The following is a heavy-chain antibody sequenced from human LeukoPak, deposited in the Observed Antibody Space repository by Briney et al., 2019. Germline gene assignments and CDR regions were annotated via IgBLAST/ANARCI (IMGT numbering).Heavy chain of an antibody. D-gene: IGHD2-2*01. Sequence: PSETLSLTCTVSGGSISSYYWSWIRQPAGKGLGWIGRIYTSGSTNYNPSLKSRVTMSVDTSKNQFSLKLSSVTAADTAVYYCARDAFVVPAANWFDPWGQGTLVTVSS. CDR2: IYTSGST. J-gene: IGHJ5*02. CDR1: GGSISSYY. V-gene: IGHV4-4*07. CDR3: ARDAFVVPAANWFDP.